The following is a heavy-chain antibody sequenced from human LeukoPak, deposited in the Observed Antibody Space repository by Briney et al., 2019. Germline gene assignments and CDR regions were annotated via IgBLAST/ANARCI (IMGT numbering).Heavy chain of an antibody. CDR2: IIPILGIA. D-gene: IGHD3-3*01. CDR3: ARTVRGTIFGVVIPYGMDV. V-gene: IGHV1-69*02. J-gene: IGHJ6*02. CDR1: GYTFTSYY. Sequence: ASVKVSCKASGYTFTSYYMHWVRQAPGQGLEWMGRIIPILGIANYAQKFQGRVTITADKSTSTAYMELSSLRSEDTAVYYCARTVRGTIFGVVIPYGMDVWGQGTTVTVSS.